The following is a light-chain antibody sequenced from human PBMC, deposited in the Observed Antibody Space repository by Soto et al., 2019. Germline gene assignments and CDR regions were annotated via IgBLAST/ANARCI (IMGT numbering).Light chain of an antibody. V-gene: IGKV1-5*03. CDR3: QQYKSYWT. Sequence: DIQMTQSPSTLSASVGDRVTITCRASQNINTWLAWYQQQPGKAPKLLIYKASSLQSGVPSRFSGTGSGTEFTLTISSLQPDDFANYYCQQYKSYWTFGQGTKVDIK. J-gene: IGKJ1*01. CDR2: KAS. CDR1: QNINTW.